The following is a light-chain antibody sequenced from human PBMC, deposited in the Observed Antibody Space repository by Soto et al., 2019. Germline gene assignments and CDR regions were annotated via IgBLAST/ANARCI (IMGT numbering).Light chain of an antibody. CDR3: SSYTNINTRACV. J-gene: IGLJ1*01. CDR2: EVT. V-gene: IGLV2-14*01. Sequence: QSVLTQPASVSESPGQSITISCTGTSSDVGGYNFVSWYQQNPGDAPKLIIYEVTDRPSGVSNRFSGSKSGNTASLTISGLQAEDEAEYYCSSYTNINTRACVFGTGTKLTVL. CDR1: SSDVGGYNF.